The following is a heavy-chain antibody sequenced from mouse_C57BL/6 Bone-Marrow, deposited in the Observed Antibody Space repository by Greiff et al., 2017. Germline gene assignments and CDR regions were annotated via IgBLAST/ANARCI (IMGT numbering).Heavy chain of an antibody. CDR3: ARRDGNYDFDY. CDR2: IDPENGET. D-gene: IGHD2-1*01. J-gene: IGHJ2*01. V-gene: IGHV14-2*01. Sequence: VQLQQSGAELVKPGASVKLSCTASGFNIKDYYMRWVKQRTEQGLEWIGRIDPENGETKYAPKFQGKATMTADTSSNTAYLELSSLTSEDTAVYFCARRDGNYDFDYWGQGTTLTVSS. CDR1: GFNIKDYY.